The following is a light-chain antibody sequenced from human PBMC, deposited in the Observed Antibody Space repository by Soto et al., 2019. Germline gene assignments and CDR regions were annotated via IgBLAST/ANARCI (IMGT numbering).Light chain of an antibody. V-gene: IGLV2-14*01. CDR3: YSYRSGSAHV. J-gene: IGLJ1*01. CDR2: EVT. Sequence: QSALTQPASVSGSPGQSITISCTGTSSDVGGYNRVSWYQQHPDKAPKLIIYEVTNRPSGISIRFSGSKSGDTASLTISGLQAEDEADYYCYSYRSGSAHVFGTGTKLTVL. CDR1: SSDVGGYNR.